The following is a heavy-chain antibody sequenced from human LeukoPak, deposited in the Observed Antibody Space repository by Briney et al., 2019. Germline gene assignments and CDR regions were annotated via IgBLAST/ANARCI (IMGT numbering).Heavy chain of an antibody. CDR3: ARITGTGDSVYYGMDV. D-gene: IGHD1-20*01. V-gene: IGHV4-34*01. CDR2: INHSGST. Sequence: SETLSLTCAAYGGSFSGYYWSWIRQPPGKGLEWIGEINHSGSTNYNPSLKSRVTISVDTSKNKFSLKLSSVTAADTAVYYCARITGTGDSVYYGMDVWGQGTTVTVSS. CDR1: GGSFSGYY. J-gene: IGHJ6*02.